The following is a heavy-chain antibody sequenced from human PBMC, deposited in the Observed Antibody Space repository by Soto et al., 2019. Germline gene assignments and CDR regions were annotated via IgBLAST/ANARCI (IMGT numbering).Heavy chain of an antibody. D-gene: IGHD2-8*01. V-gene: IGHV3-7*03. CDR1: GFTLSMYS. Sequence: PGGSLRLSCEVSGFTLSMYSMTWVRQAPGKGLEWVAKIPQEGSDGHYVDSVKGRFTISRDNAKNSVYLQMNSLRAEDTAVYYCARDQLIMTANDFFYGSDVWGQRAKVTVSS. CDR3: ARDQLIMTANDFFYGSDV. CDR2: IPQEGSDG. J-gene: IGHJ6*02.